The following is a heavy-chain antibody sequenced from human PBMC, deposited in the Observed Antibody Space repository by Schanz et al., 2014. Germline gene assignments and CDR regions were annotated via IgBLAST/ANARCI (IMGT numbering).Heavy chain of an antibody. CDR2: IHHSGST. V-gene: IGHV4-34*01. CDR3: ARAEINSGYARYYYGMDV. CDR1: GGSFSGYY. J-gene: IGHJ6*02. D-gene: IGHD5-12*01. Sequence: QVQLQQWGAGLLKPSETLSLTCAVYGGSFSGYYWTWIRQPPGKGLEWIGEIHHSGSTNYNPSLKSRVTISMDTSKNQFSLKLSSVTAADTAVYYCARAEINSGYARYYYGMDVWGQGTTVTVSS.